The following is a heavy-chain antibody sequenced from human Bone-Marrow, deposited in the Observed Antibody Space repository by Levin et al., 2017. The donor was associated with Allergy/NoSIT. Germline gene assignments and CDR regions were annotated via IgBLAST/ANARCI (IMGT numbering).Heavy chain of an antibody. CDR2: IYWDDDT. CDR1: GFSLRPSGEG. CDR3: IHRNSGGPPDF. V-gene: IGHV2-5*02. J-gene: IGHJ4*02. Sequence: SGPTLVKPTQTLTLTCRFSGFSLRPSGEGVGWIRQSPGKALEWLAVIYWDDDTRYSPSLKNRLTITKDNSKNQVVLTMTNMEAVDTATYYCIHRNSGGPPDFWGQGTLVTVSS. D-gene: IGHD2-21*01.